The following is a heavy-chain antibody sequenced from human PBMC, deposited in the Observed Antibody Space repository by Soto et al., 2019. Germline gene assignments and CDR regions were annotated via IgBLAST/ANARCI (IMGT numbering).Heavy chain of an antibody. CDR3: AKAMWNDVVEIYDY. Sequence: GGSLRLSCAASGFTFSSYAMSWVRQAPGKGLEWVSAISGSGGSTYYADSVKGRFTISRDNSKNTLYLQMNSLRAEDTAVYYCAKAMWNDVVEIYDYWGQGTLVTVSS. CDR2: ISGSGGST. V-gene: IGHV3-23*01. D-gene: IGHD1-1*01. J-gene: IGHJ4*02. CDR1: GFTFSSYA.